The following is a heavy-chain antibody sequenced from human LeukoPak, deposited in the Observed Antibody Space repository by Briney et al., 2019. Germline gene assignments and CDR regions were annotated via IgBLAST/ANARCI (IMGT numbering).Heavy chain of an antibody. Sequence: SETLSLTCTVSGGSISPYFWSWIRQPPGKGLEWIGYISYTGSTNYIPSLKGRVTISIDTSKNQFSLKLSSVTAADSAVYYCARLTRLSTSPDRYYLDYWGQGTLVTVSS. D-gene: IGHD6-6*01. CDR1: GGSISPYF. V-gene: IGHV4-59*08. CDR2: ISYTGST. CDR3: ARLTRLSTSPDRYYLDY. J-gene: IGHJ4*02.